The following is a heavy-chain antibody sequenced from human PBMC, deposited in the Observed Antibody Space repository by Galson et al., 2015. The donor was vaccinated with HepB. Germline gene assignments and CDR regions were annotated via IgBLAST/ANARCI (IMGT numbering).Heavy chain of an antibody. J-gene: IGHJ5*02. CDR3: ARDQNPNYYDSSGYHRNWLDP. CDR2: IIPILGIA. Sequence: SVKVSCKASGGTFSSYTISWVRQAPGHGLEWMGRIIPILGIANYAQKFQGRVTITADKSTGTAYMELSSLRSEDTAVYYCARDQNPNYYDSSGYHRNWLDPWGQGTLGTVSS. CDR1: GGTFSSYT. D-gene: IGHD3-22*01. V-gene: IGHV1-69*04.